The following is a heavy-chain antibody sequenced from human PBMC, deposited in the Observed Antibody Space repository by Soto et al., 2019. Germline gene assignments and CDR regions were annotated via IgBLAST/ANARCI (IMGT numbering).Heavy chain of an antibody. CDR3: ASYCSGGSCYSNWFDP. D-gene: IGHD2-15*01. CDR1: GGSISSGGYA. J-gene: IGHJ5*02. Sequence: SETLSLTCTVSGGSISSGGYAWSWIRQPPGKGLEWIGYIYHSGSTYYNPSLKSRVTISVDRSKNQFSLKLSSVTAADTAVYYCASYCSGGSCYSNWFDPWGQGTLVTVSS. V-gene: IGHV4-30-2*01. CDR2: IYHSGST.